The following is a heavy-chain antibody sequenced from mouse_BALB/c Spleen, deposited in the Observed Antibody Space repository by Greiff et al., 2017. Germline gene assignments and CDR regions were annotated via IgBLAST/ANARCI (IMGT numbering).Heavy chain of an antibody. J-gene: IGHJ2*01. V-gene: IGHV5-17*02. CDR3: ARYGSSYVDYFDY. CDR1: GFTFSSFG. Sequence: DVKLVESGGGLVQPGGSRKLSCAASGFTFSSFGMHWVRQAPEKGLEWVAYISSGSSTIYYADTVKGRFTISRDNPKNTLFLQMTSLRSEDTAMYYCARYGSSYVDYFDYWGQGTTLTVSS. CDR2: ISSGSSTI. D-gene: IGHD1-1*01.